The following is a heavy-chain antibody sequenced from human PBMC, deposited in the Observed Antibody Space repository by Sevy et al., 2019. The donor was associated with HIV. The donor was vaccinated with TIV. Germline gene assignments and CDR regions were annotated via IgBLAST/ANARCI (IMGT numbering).Heavy chain of an antibody. V-gene: IGHV6-1*01. CDR1: GDSVSSNSAA. CDR3: ARSPPKYSSSLDPWSWFDP. J-gene: IGHJ5*02. D-gene: IGHD6-13*01. Sequence: SQTLSLTCAISGDSVSSNSAAWNWIRQSPSRGLEWLGRTYYRSKWYNDYAVSVKSRITINPDRSKNQFSLQLNSVTPDDTAVYYCARSPPKYSSSLDPWSWFDPWGQGTLVTVSS. CDR2: TYYRSKWYN.